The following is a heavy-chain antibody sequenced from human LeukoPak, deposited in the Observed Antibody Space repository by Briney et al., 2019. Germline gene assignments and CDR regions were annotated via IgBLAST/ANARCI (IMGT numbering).Heavy chain of an antibody. CDR3: ARHGDKYSSLSRPGRFDY. J-gene: IGHJ4*02. CDR2: IYYSGST. D-gene: IGHD6-6*01. V-gene: IGHV4-39*01. CDR1: GGSISSSSYY. Sequence: SETLSLTCTVSGGSISSSSYYWGWIRQPPGKGLEWIGSIYYSGSTYYNPSLKSRITISVDTSKNQFSLKLSSVTAADTAVYYCARHGDKYSSLSRPGRFDYWGQGTLVTVSS.